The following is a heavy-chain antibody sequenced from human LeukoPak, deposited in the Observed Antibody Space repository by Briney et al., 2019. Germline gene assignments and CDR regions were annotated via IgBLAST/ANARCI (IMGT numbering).Heavy chain of an antibody. Sequence: GGSLRLSCATSGFTFSSYGMHWVRQAPGKGLEWVAVISYDGSSKFYADSVKGRFTISRDNSKNTLYLQMNSLRAEDTAVYYCAKGTSTVTTLDYFDYWGQGTLVTVSS. J-gene: IGHJ4*02. CDR2: ISYDGSSK. CDR1: GFTFSSYG. D-gene: IGHD4-17*01. V-gene: IGHV3-30*18. CDR3: AKGTSTVTTLDYFDY.